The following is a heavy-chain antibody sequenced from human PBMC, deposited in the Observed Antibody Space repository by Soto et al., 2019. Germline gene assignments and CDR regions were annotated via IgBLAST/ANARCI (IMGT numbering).Heavy chain of an antibody. CDR1: GFIFSTYS. V-gene: IGHV3-21*01. D-gene: IGHD4-4*01. CDR2: ISGSGNYT. CDR3: AREGINNYNEYYFDS. J-gene: IGHJ4*02. Sequence: GSLRLSCAASGFIFSTYSMNWVRQAPGKGLEWVSSISGSGNYTHYADFLRGRFTISRDNAKTSLYLQMNSLRAEDTAVYYCAREGINNYNEYYFDSWGQGTVVTVSS.